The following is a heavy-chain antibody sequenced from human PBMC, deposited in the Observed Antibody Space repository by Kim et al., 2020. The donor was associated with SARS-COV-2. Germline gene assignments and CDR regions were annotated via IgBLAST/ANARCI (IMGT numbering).Heavy chain of an antibody. CDR2: INTDGKNT. V-gene: IGHV3-74*01. J-gene: IGHJ4*02. Sequence: GGSLRLSCAASGFTFSKYWMHWVRQAPGKGPVWVSRINTDGKNTIYADSVKDRFTISRDNAENTLYLQLNSLRVEDTAVYYCARDQTAPGPTTFDSWGQG. D-gene: IGHD6-13*01. CDR1: GFTFSKYW. CDR3: ARDQTAPGPTTFDS.